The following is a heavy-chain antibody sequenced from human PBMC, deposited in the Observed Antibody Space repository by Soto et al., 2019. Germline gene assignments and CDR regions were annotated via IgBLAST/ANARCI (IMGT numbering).Heavy chain of an antibody. CDR1: GFTFSSYA. Sequence: GGSLRLSCAASGFTFSSYAMSWVRQAPGKGLEWVSTISGSGGTTYYSDSVKGRFTISRDNSKNTLYLQVNSLRAEDTAVYYCEKGGTTVTTRGVLKYWGQGTLVTVSS. CDR3: EKGGTTVTTRGVLKY. D-gene: IGHD4-17*01. V-gene: IGHV3-23*01. J-gene: IGHJ4*02. CDR2: ISGSGGTT.